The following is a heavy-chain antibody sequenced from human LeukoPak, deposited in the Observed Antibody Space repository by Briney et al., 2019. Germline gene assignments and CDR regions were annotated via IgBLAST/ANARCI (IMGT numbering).Heavy chain of an antibody. CDR2: IRSKAYGGTT. J-gene: IGHJ5*02. V-gene: IGHV3-49*04. CDR3: SREVVVPAAYNWFDP. D-gene: IGHD2-2*01. CDR1: GFTFGDYA. Sequence: GGSLRLSCTASGFTFGDYAMSWVRQAPGKGLEWVGFIRSKAYGGTTEYAASVKGRFTISRDDSKSIAYLQMNSLKTEDTAVYYCSREVVVPAAYNWFDPWGQGTLVTVSS.